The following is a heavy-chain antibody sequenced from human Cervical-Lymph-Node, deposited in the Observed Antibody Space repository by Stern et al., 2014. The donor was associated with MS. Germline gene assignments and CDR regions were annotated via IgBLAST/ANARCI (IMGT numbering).Heavy chain of an antibody. Sequence: EVQLVESGAEVKKPGESLKISCEASGYLFDDYWIGWVRQMSGRGLELVAIIFPRDSNTRYSPSVQGQVTISADKSIRTAYLPGSGLRPSTTPMYYWARSPATPSGYDRFDYWGQGALVTVSS. CDR2: IFPRDSNT. V-gene: IGHV5-51*03. CDR3: ARSPATPSGYDRFDY. CDR1: GYLFDDYW. D-gene: IGHD5-12*01. J-gene: IGHJ4*02.